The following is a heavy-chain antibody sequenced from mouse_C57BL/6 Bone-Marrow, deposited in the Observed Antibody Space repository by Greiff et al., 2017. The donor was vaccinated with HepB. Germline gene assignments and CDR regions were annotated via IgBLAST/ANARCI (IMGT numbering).Heavy chain of an antibody. J-gene: IGHJ2*01. V-gene: IGHV5-2*01. D-gene: IGHD2-2*01. CDR1: EYEFPSHD. CDR3: TREDGYDGYYFDY. Sequence: LVESGGGLVQPGESLKLSCESNEYEFPSHDMSWVRKTPEKRLELVAAINSDGGSTYYPDTMERRFIISRDNTKKTLYLHMSSLRSEDTALYYGTREDGYDGYYFDYWGQGTTLTVSS. CDR2: INSDGGST.